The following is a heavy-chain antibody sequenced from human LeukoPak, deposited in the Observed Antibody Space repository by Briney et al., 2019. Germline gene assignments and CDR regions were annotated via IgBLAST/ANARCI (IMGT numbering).Heavy chain of an antibody. CDR1: GYSISSGYY. J-gene: IGHJ4*02. D-gene: IGHD3-3*01. CDR3: ARILGPQSSTYYDFWSGYYFDY. CDR2: IYHSGST. Sequence: SETLSLTCAVSGYSISSGYYWGWIRQPPGKGLEWIGSIYHSGSTYYNPSLMSRVTISVDTSKNQFSLKLSSVTAADTAVYYCARILGPQSSTYYDFWSGYYFDYWGQGTLVTVSS. V-gene: IGHV4-38-2*01.